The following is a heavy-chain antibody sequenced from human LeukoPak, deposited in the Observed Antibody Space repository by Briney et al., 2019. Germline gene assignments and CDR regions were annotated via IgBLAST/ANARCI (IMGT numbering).Heavy chain of an antibody. J-gene: IGHJ4*02. CDR2: ISGSSGTI. V-gene: IGHV3-48*01. Sequence: GGSLRLSCAASGFPFSSFNMNWVRQTPGRGLEWVSYISGSSGTIYYADSVKGGFTISRDNAKNSLYLQMNSLRAEYTAVYYCTRDNARYSSSSSFEYWGQGTLVTVSS. CDR3: TRDNARYSSSSSFEY. CDR1: GFPFSSFN. D-gene: IGHD6-13*01.